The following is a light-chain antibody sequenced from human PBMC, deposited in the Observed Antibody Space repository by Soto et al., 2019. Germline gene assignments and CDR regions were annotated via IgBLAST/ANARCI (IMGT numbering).Light chain of an antibody. V-gene: IGKV2-30*01. CDR2: KVS. J-gene: IGKJ4*01. CDR1: QSLVYSDGNTY. CDR3: MQGTYWPLLT. Sequence: DVVMTQSPLSLPVTLGQPASISCRSSQSLVYSDGNTYLNWFHQRPGQSPRRLIYKVSNRDSGVPDRFSGSGSGTDFTLKISWLEVEDVGVYYCMQGTYWPLLTFGGGTRWIS.